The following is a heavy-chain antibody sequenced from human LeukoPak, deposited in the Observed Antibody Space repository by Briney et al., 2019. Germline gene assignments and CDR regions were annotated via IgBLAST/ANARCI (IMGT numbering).Heavy chain of an antibody. Sequence: SQTLSPTCAVSGGSISSGGYSWSWIRQPPGKGLEWIGYIYHSGSTYYNPSLKSRVTISVDRSKNQFSLKLSSVTAADTAVYYCARDTGRWFDPWGQGTLVTVSS. CDR2: IYHSGST. CDR1: GGSISSGGYS. D-gene: IGHD4-11*01. V-gene: IGHV4-30-2*01. CDR3: ARDTGRWFDP. J-gene: IGHJ5*02.